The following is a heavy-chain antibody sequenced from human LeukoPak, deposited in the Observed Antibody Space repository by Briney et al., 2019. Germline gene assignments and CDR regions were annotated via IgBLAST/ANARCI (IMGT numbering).Heavy chain of an antibody. D-gene: IGHD2-15*01. CDR2: IYYSGST. V-gene: IGHV4-31*03. CDR1: GGSISSGGYY. J-gene: IGHJ4*02. Sequence: SQTLSLTCTVSGGSISSGGYYWSWIRQHPGKGLEWIGYIYYSGSTYYNPSLKSRVTISVDTSKNQFSLKLSSVTAADTAVYYCARIHRYCSGGACYVLDNWGQGTLVAVSS. CDR3: ARIHRYCSGGACYVLDN.